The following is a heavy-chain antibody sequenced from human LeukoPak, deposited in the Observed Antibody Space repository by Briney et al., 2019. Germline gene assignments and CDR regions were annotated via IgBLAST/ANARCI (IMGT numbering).Heavy chain of an antibody. D-gene: IGHD3-10*01. CDR1: GGSISSSSYY. V-gene: IGHV4-61*01. Sequence: SETLSLTCTVSGGSISSSSYYWSWIRQPPGKGLEWIGNIFYSGSTNYNPSLKSRVTMSVDTSKNQFSLKLSSVTAADTAVYYCARAESWFGIKLQLWGQGSLVTVSS. CDR2: IFYSGST. J-gene: IGHJ4*02. CDR3: ARAESWFGIKLQL.